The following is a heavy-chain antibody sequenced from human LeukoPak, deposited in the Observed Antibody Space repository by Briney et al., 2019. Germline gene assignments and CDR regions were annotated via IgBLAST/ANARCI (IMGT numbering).Heavy chain of an antibody. J-gene: IGHJ4*02. Sequence: SETLSLTCTVSGGSISSYYWSWIRQPPGKGLEWIGYIYYSGSTNYNPSLKSRVTISVDTSKNQFSLKLSSVTAADTAVYYCARAYDFWSGYYGGTPYFDYWGQGTLVTVSS. CDR3: ARAYDFWSGYYGGTPYFDY. V-gene: IGHV4-59*01. CDR1: GGSISSYY. D-gene: IGHD3-3*01. CDR2: IYYSGST.